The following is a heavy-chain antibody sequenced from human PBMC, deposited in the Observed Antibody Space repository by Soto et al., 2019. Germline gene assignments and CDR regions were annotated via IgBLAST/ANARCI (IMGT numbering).Heavy chain of an antibody. V-gene: IGHV3-21*05. CDR2: ISSSSSYI. CDR1: GFTFSSYS. J-gene: IGHJ4*02. Sequence: GGSLRLSCAASGFTFSSYSMNWVRQAPGKGLEWVSYISSSSSYIYYADSVKGRFTISRDNAKNSLYLQMNSLRAEDTAVYYCARAYYDYVWGSSPFDYWGQGTLVTVSS. CDR3: ARAYYDYVWGSSPFDY. D-gene: IGHD3-16*01.